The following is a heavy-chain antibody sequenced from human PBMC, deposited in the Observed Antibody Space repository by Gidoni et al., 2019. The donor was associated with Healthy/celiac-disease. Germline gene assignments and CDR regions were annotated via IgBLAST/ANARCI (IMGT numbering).Heavy chain of an antibody. D-gene: IGHD5-18*01. CDR3: ARAGYSYGRYDAFDI. CDR1: GYTFPGSY. V-gene: IGHV1-2*04. J-gene: IGHJ3*02. CDR2: INPNSGGT. Sequence: QVQLVQSGAEVKKPGASVKVSCKASGYTFPGSYMHWVRQSPGQGLEWMGWINPNSGGTNYAQKFQGWVTMTRDTSISTAYMELSRLRSDDTAVYYCARAGYSYGRYDAFDIWGQGTMVTVSS.